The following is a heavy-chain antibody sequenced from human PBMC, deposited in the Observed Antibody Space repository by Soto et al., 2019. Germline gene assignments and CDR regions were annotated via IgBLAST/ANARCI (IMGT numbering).Heavy chain of an antibody. Sequence: QAPLVQSGAEVKKPGASVKVSCKASGYTFTIYGISWVRQAPGQGLEWMGWISGYNGNTDYAQNHPDRVTLTTDATTSSVYMNLRSPRSDGTAVYYCARVDYCDSSGYYGYWGQGPLITVSS. D-gene: IGHD3-22*01. V-gene: IGHV1-18*04. CDR1: GYTFTIYG. CDR2: ISGYNGNT. CDR3: ARVDYCDSSGYYGY. J-gene: IGHJ1*01.